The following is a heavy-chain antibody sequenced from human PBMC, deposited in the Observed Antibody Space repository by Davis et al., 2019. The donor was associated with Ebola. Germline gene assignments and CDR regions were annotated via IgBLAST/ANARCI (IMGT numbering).Heavy chain of an antibody. CDR1: GFTFSSYG. Sequence: PGGSLRLSCAASGFTFSSYGMHWVRQAPGRGLEWVALIWYDGNNKYYADSVKGRFTVSRDNSKNTLYLQMNSLRAEDTAVYYCARETVNGGGDCIDYWGRGSLVTVSS. CDR2: IWYDGNNK. J-gene: IGHJ4*02. V-gene: IGHV3-33*01. D-gene: IGHD2-21*02. CDR3: ARETVNGGGDCIDY.